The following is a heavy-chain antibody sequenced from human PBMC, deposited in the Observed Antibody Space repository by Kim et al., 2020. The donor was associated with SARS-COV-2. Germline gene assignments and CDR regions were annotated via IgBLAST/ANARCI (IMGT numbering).Heavy chain of an antibody. CDR2: INPSDRST. D-gene: IGHD3-3*02. CDR3: ARVRGIFISGDYRRSRYFDY. V-gene: IGHV1-46*01. CDR1: GYTFINYY. J-gene: IGHJ4*01. Sequence: ASVKVSCKASGYTFINYYIHWVRQAPGQGLEWMGIINPSDRSTNYAPKFQGRLTMTRDTSTSTVYMQVSSLRSDDTAVYYCARVRGIFISGDYRRSRYFDYWGQGTLVTVSS.